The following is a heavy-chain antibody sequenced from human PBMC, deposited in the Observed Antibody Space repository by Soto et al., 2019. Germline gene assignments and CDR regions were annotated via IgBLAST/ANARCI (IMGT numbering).Heavy chain of an antibody. CDR1: GFTFSTYG. Sequence: GGSLRLSRAASGFTFSTYGMHWVRQAPGKGLEWVAAMSYDGTKQYYVDSVKGRFTISRDNSRNTLFLQLNSLRDEDTAVYYCAKEYGSTWIDHWGQGTPVTVSS. CDR2: MSYDGTKQ. V-gene: IGHV3-30*18. J-gene: IGHJ4*02. D-gene: IGHD6-13*01. CDR3: AKEYGSTWIDH.